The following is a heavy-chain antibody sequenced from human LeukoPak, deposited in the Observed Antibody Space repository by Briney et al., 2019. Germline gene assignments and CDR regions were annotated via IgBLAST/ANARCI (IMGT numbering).Heavy chain of an antibody. D-gene: IGHD3-10*01. V-gene: IGHV4-34*01. Sequence: SETLSLTCAVYGGSFRGHYGSWIRQPPGKGLEWIGEINHRGSTNYHPSLKSRVTISGDTSKNQFSLKLSSVTAADTAVYYCVGYYYGSGSYHNYPNFDYWGQGTLVTVSS. CDR1: GGSFRGHY. J-gene: IGHJ4*02. CDR3: VGYYYGSGSYHNYPNFDY. CDR2: INHRGST.